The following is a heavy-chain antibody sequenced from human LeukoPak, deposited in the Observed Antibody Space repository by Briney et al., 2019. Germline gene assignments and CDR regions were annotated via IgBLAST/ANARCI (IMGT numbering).Heavy chain of an antibody. J-gene: IGHJ5*02. CDR3: ARDMDYYGSGSYYNSRWFDP. V-gene: IGHV6-1*01. CDR2: TYYRSKWYN. CDR1: GDSVSNNSVA. D-gene: IGHD3-10*01. Sequence: SQTLSLTFAISGDSVSNNSVAWNWIRHSPSRGLEWLGRTYYRSKWYNDYAVSVKSRITINPETAQNHFSLQLNSVTPEDTLVYYCARDMDYYGSGSYYNSRWFDPWGQGTLVTVSS.